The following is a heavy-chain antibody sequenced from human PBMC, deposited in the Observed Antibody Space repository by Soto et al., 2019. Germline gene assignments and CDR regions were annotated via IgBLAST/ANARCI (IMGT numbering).Heavy chain of an antibody. CDR1: GYSFTSYW. CDR2: IYPGDSDT. V-gene: IGHV5-51*01. J-gene: IGHJ6*02. Sequence: LGESLKISCKGSGYSFTSYWIGWVRQMPGKGLEWMGIIYPGDSDTRYSPSFQGQVTISADKSISTAYLQWSSLKASDTAMYYCARHYVTYYDSSGYYGNYYYGMDVWGQGTTVTVSS. CDR3: ARHYVTYYDSSGYYGNYYYGMDV. D-gene: IGHD3-22*01.